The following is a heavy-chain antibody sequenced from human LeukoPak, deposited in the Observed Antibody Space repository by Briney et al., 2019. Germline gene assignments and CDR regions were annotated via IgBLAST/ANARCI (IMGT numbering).Heavy chain of an antibody. CDR3: ARGRKGLGVYSSSWYGDY. D-gene: IGHD6-13*01. J-gene: IGHJ4*02. CDR1: GGSFSGYY. CDR2: INHSGST. Sequence: SETLSLTCAVYGGSFSGYYWSWIRQPPGKGLEWIGEINHSGSTNYNPSLKSRVTISVDTPKNQFSLKLSSVTAADTAVYYCARGRKGLGVYSSSWYGDYWGQGTLVTVSS. V-gene: IGHV4-34*01.